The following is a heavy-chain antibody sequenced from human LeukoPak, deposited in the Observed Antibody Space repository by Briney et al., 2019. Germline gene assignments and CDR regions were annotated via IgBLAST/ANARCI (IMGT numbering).Heavy chain of an antibody. V-gene: IGHV5-51*01. Sequence: GESLKIACKGSGYSFTSYWIGWVRQMPGKGLEWMGIIYPGDSDTRYSPSFQGQVTISADKSISTAYLQWSSLKASDTAMYYCARGNPYYYDSSGYDYWGQGTLVTVSS. CDR3: ARGNPYYYDSSGYDY. D-gene: IGHD3-22*01. CDR2: IYPGDSDT. J-gene: IGHJ4*02. CDR1: GYSFTSYW.